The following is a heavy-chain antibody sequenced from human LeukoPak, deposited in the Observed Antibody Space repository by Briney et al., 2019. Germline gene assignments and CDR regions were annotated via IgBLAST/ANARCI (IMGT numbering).Heavy chain of an antibody. V-gene: IGHV3-30*18. CDR1: GLTFSSYG. CDR2: ISYDGSNK. CDR3: AKVTRSVREPYYYGMDV. J-gene: IGHJ6*02. D-gene: IGHD3-10*01. Sequence: GGSLRLSCAASGLTFSSYGMHWVRQAPGKGLEWVAVISYDGSNKYYADSVKGRFTISRDNSKNTLYLQMNSLRAEDTAVYYCAKVTRSVREPYYYGMDVWGLGTTVTVSS.